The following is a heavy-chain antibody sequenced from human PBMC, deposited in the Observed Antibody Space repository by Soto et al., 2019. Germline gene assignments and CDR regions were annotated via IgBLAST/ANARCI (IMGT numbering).Heavy chain of an antibody. J-gene: IGHJ3*02. CDR1: GGSVSSGSYY. Sequence: QVQLQESGPGLVKPSETLSLTCTVSGGSVSSGSYYWSWIRQPPGKGLEWIGYIYYSGSTNYNPSLKSRVTISVDTAQTQFSLKLSSVTEADTAVYYCARELNDYGVRNAFDIWGQGTMVTVAS. CDR2: IYYSGST. V-gene: IGHV4-61*01. CDR3: ARELNDYGVRNAFDI. D-gene: IGHD4-17*01.